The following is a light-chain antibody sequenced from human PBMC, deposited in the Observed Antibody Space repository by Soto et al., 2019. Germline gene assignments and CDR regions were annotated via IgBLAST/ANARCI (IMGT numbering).Light chain of an antibody. CDR2: DAS. Sequence: DIVLTQSPATLSLSPGERATLSCRASQSISTFLAWYQQRPGQAPRLLIYDASHRATGIPPRFSGSGSGTDFTLTISSLEPEDLATYYCQQRSSLFTFGPGTKVHLK. J-gene: IGKJ3*01. CDR3: QQRSSLFT. CDR1: QSISTF. V-gene: IGKV3-11*01.